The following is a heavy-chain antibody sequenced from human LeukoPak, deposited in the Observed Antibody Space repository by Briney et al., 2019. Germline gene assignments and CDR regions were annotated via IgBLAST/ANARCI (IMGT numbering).Heavy chain of an antibody. CDR3: ARDYGDYFDY. V-gene: IGHV1-46*01. D-gene: IGHD4-17*01. J-gene: IGHJ4*02. CDR2: FNPSGGST. Sequence: EWMGGFNPSGGSTTYAQKFQGRVTMTTDTSTSTVYMELSSLRSEDTAVYYCARDYGDYFDYWGQGTLVTVSS.